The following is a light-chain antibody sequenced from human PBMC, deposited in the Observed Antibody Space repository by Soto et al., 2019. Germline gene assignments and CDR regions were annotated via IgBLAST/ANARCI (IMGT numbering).Light chain of an antibody. J-gene: IGKJ1*01. CDR2: KAS. V-gene: IGKV1-5*03. Sequence: DIQMTQSPSTLSASVGDRVTITCRASQSIDIFLAWYQQKPGKAPKLLIYKASTLESGVPSRFSGSGSGTEFTLTISSLQPDDFATYYCQHYSRDRAFGQGTKVEIK. CDR3: QHYSRDRA. CDR1: QSIDIF.